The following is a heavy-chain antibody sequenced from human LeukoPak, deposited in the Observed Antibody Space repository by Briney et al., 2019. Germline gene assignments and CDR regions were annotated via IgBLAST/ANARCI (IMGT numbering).Heavy chain of an antibody. J-gene: IGHJ5*02. Sequence: ASVKVSCKASGYTFTDYAISWVRQAPGQGLEWMGWISVYNGNTNYAQKLQGRVTMTTDTSTSIAYMELRSLRSDDTAVYYCARDWRPSITVFGGEKWFDPWGQGTLVTVSS. CDR1: GYTFTDYA. CDR2: ISVYNGNT. V-gene: IGHV1-18*01. CDR3: ARDWRPSITVFGGEKWFDP. D-gene: IGHD3-3*01.